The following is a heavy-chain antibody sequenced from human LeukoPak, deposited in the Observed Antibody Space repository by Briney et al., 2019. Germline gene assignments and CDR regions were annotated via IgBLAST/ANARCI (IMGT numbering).Heavy chain of an antibody. CDR1: GFTFNSYA. J-gene: IGHJ4*02. Sequence: GSLRLSCAASGFTFNSYAMSWFRQAPGTGLEWVSTISRNSATWYADSVMGRFTISRDNSKSTLYLQMNSLRGEDTALYYCADFGSGSYIFDYWGQGSLVTVSS. V-gene: IGHV3-23*01. D-gene: IGHD3-10*01. CDR3: ADFGSGSYIFDY. CDR2: ISRNSAT.